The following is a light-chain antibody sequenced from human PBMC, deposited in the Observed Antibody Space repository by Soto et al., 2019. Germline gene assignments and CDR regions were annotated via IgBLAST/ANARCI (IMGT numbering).Light chain of an antibody. CDR2: EVV. J-gene: IGLJ1*01. Sequence: QSVLTQPPSASGSPGQSVTISCTGTKSDIGVYDFVSWYQHHPGKAPRLIIYEVVQRPSGVPDRFSGSKSGNTASLTVSGLQAADEADYFCKSYDGSNTYVFGRGTKVTVL. V-gene: IGLV2-8*01. CDR1: KSDIGVYDF. CDR3: KSYDGSNTYV.